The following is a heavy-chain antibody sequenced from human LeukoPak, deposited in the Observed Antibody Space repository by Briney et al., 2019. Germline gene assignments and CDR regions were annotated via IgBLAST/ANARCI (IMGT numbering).Heavy chain of an antibody. D-gene: IGHD5-18*01. V-gene: IGHV3-30-3*01. CDR1: GFTFSSYA. CDR3: ARDMGGHTYGQTY. Sequence: LAGGSLRLSCAASGFTFSSYAMHWVRQAPGKGLEWVAVISYDGSNKYYADSVKGRFTISRDNSKNTLYLQMNSLRAEDTAVYYCARDMGGHTYGQTYWGQGILVTVSS. CDR2: ISYDGSNK. J-gene: IGHJ4*02.